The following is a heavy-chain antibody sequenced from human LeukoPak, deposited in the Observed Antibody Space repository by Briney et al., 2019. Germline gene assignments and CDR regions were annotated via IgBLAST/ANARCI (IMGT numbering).Heavy chain of an antibody. CDR3: ARGGGGYTLYSFDY. CDR2: IYFSGSR. J-gene: IGHJ4*02. CDR1: GASIRSGDHH. Sequence: PSQTLSLTCSVSGASIRSGDHHWSWLRQSPGKGLEWIGYIYFSGSRSSNPSLRSRLTISVDTSKNQFSLKLNSVTAADTALYYCARGGGGYTLYSFDYWGQGALVTVSS. V-gene: IGHV4-30-4*08. D-gene: IGHD3-22*01.